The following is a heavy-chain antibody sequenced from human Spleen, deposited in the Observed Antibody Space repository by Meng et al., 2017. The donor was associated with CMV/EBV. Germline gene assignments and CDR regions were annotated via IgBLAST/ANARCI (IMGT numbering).Heavy chain of an antibody. D-gene: IGHD2-8*01. CDR1: GRNFDYYG. Sequence: CGVAGRNFDYYGVSWVRQAPGKGLEWVSGISGNGDRIGYADSVRGRFTISRDNAKKSLYLQMNSLTAEDTALYYCARGRDMVPYYFDHWGQGTLVTVSS. J-gene: IGHJ4*02. CDR2: ISGNGDRI. CDR3: ARGRDMVPYYFDH. V-gene: IGHV3-20*04.